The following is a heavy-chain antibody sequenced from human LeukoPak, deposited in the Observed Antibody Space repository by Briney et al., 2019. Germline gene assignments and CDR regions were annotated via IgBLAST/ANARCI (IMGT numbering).Heavy chain of an antibody. CDR3: ARFDYSGY. CDR2: ISYDGSNK. V-gene: IGHV3-30-3*01. D-gene: IGHD3-9*01. J-gene: IGHJ4*02. Sequence: GGSLRLSCAASGFTFSSYAMHWVRQAPGKGLEWVAVISYDGSNKYYADSVKGRFTISRDNSKNTLYLQMSSLRAEDTAVYYCARFDYSGYWGQGTLVTVSS. CDR1: GFTFSSYA.